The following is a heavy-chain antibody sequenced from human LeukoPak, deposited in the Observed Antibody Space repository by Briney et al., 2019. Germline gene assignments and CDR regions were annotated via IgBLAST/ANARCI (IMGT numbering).Heavy chain of an antibody. CDR1: GGSISSGGYY. D-gene: IGHD3-3*01. CDR3: ARARYDFWSGCYPFDY. CDR2: IFYLGST. Sequence: SETLSLTCTVSGGSISSGGYYWSWIRQPPGKGLEWIGYIFYLGSTYYNLSLKSRVTMSVDTSKNQFSLKLSSVTAADTAVYYCARARYDFWSGCYPFDYWGQGTLVTVSS. J-gene: IGHJ4*02. V-gene: IGHV4-30-4*01.